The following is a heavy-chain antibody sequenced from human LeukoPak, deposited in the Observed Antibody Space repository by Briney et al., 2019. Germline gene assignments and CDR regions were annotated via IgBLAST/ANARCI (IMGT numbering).Heavy chain of an antibody. V-gene: IGHV4-31*03. J-gene: IGHJ4*02. CDR2: MYYSGSP. Sequence: SETLSLTCTVSGGSISSGGSYWTWIRQHPGKGLEWIGYMYYSGSPYYNPSLRSRLTISVDTSKNQFSLKLSSVTAADTAAYYCARAVNDFWSGFSYYFDCWGQGTLVTVSS. D-gene: IGHD3-3*01. CDR3: ARAVNDFWSGFSYYFDC. CDR1: GGSISSGGSY.